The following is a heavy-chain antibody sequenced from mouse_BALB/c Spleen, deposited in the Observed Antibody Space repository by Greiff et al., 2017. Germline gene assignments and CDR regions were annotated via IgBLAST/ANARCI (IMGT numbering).Heavy chain of an antibody. V-gene: IGHV3-8*02. D-gene: IGHD2-3*01. CDR2: ISYSGST. CDR1: GDSITSGY. J-gene: IGHJ4*01. Sequence: VQLQQSGPSLVKPSQTLSLTCSVTGDSITSGYWNWIRKFPGNKLEYMGYISYSGSTYYNPSLKSRISITRDTSKNQYYLQLNSVTTEDTATYYCARYGDGYYYAMDDWGQGTSVTVSS. CDR3: ARYGDGYYYAMDD.